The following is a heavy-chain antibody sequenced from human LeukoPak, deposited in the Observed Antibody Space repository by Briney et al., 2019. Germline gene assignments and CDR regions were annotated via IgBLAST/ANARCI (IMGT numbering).Heavy chain of an antibody. J-gene: IGHJ6*03. CDR3: ARGVNTYLWFGGDYMDV. Sequence: GASVKVSCKVSGNTLTELSLHWVRQAPGKGLEWMGGFDPVDGETIHAQKFQGRVTITRNTSISTAYMELSSLRSEDTAVYYCARGVNTYLWFGGDYMDVWGKGSTVTVSS. V-gene: IGHV1-24*01. D-gene: IGHD3-16*01. CDR2: FDPVDGET. CDR1: GNTLTELS.